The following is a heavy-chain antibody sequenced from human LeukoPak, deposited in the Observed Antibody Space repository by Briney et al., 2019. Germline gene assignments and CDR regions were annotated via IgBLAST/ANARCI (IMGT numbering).Heavy chain of an antibody. V-gene: IGHV1-46*01. CDR1: GHTFINYY. J-gene: IGHJ4*02. CDR2: LNLSGGST. Sequence: ASVKVSCKASGHTFINYYMHWVRQAPGQGLEWMGILNLSGGSTTYAQKFQGRVTMTRDTSTSTAYMELSSLRSEDTAGYYCARGDYGGNSDYWGQGTLITVSS. D-gene: IGHD4-23*01. CDR3: ARGDYGGNSDY.